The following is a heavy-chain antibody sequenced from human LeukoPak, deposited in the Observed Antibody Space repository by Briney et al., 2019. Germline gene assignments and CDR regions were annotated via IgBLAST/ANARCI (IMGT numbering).Heavy chain of an antibody. CDR3: ARDPAGSGWYFSDY. CDR2: IKQDGSEK. Sequence: GGSLRLSCAASGFTFSSYWMSWVRQAPGKGLEWVANIKQDGSEKYYVDSVKGRFTISRDNAKNSLYLQMNSLRAEDTAVYYCARDPAGSGWYFSDYWGQGTLVTVSS. J-gene: IGHJ4*02. D-gene: IGHD6-19*01. CDR1: GFTFSSYW. V-gene: IGHV3-7*01.